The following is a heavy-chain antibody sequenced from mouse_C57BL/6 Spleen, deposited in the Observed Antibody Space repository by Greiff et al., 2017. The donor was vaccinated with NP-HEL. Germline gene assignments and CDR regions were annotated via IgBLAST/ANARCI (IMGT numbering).Heavy chain of an antibody. J-gene: IGHJ1*03. CDR1: GYTFTSYW. CDR3: ARGRDGVTYWYFDV. Sequence: QVQLQQPGAELVKPGASVKLSCKASGYTFTSYWMQWVKQRPGQGLEWIGEIDPSDSYTNYNQKFKGKATLTVDTSSSTAYMQLSSLTSEDSAVYYCARGRDGVTYWYFDVWGTGTTVTVSS. D-gene: IGHD2-2*01. CDR2: IDPSDSYT. V-gene: IGHV1-50*01.